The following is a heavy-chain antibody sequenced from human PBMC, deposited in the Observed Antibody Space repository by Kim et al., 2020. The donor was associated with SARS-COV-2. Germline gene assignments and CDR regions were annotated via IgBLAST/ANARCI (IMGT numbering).Heavy chain of an antibody. CDR3: TRLPKGAEAPQNYGLDV. CDR1: GSTFSTCD. J-gene: IGHJ6*02. Sequence: GGSLRLSCAASGSTFSTCDMHWVRQATGKGLEWVSTIGRGGDTYYPASMKGRFTISRDNAKNSLYLQMNSLRAGDTAVYYCTRLPKGAEAPQNYGLDVWGQGTTVIVSS. V-gene: IGHV3-13*01. D-gene: IGHD6-19*01. CDR2: IGRGGDT.